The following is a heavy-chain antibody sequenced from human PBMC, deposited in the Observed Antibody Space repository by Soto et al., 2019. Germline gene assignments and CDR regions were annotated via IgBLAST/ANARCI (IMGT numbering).Heavy chain of an antibody. J-gene: IGHJ5*02. CDR2: IYYSGST. Sequence: LSLTCTVSGGSISSGDYYWSWIRQPPGKGLEWIGYIYYSGSTYYNPSLKSRVTISVDTSKNQFSLKLSSVTAADTAVYYCARGLRFLEWLLSNWFDPWGQGTLVTVSS. V-gene: IGHV4-30-4*01. CDR1: GGSISSGDYY. CDR3: ARGLRFLEWLLSNWFDP. D-gene: IGHD3-3*01.